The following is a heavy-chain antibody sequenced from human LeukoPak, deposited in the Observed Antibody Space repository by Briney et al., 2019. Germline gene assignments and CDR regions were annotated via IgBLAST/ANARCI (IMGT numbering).Heavy chain of an antibody. CDR3: AKREIVVVTASLINYYYYYMDV. V-gene: IGHV3-30*02. D-gene: IGHD2-21*02. CDR2: IRYDGSNK. CDR1: GFTFSSYG. Sequence: GGSLRLSCAASGFTFSSYGMHWVRQAPGKGLEWVAFIRYDGSNKYYADSVKGRFTISRDNSKNTLYLQMNSLRAEDTAVYYCAKREIVVVTASLINYYYYYMDVWGKGTTVTISS. J-gene: IGHJ6*03.